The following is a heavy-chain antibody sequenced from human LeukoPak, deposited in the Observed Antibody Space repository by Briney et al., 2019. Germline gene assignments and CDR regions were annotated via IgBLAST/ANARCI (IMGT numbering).Heavy chain of an antibody. D-gene: IGHD3-10*01. J-gene: IGHJ3*02. CDR2: IWDDGSDK. Sequence: GRSLRLSCAASGFTFSSYGMHWVRQAPGKVLEWVAVIWDDGSDKYYADSVKGRFTISRDNSKNTLYLQMNSLRAEDTAVYYCARDKGRGAFDIWGQGTMVTVSS. V-gene: IGHV3-33*01. CDR3: ARDKGRGAFDI. CDR1: GFTFSSYG.